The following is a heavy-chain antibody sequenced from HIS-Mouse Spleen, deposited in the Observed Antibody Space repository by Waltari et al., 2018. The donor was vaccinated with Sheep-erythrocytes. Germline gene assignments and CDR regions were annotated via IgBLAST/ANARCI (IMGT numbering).Heavy chain of an antibody. D-gene: IGHD7-27*01. Sequence: QVQLQESGPGLVKPSQTLSLTGTVSGGPISSGGYYWRWIRQHPGKGLEWIGYIYYSGSTYYNPSLKSRVTISVDTSKNQFSLKLSSVTAADTAVYYCARDPLTGADYWGQGTLVTVSS. V-gene: IGHV4-31*03. CDR2: IYYSGST. CDR1: GGPISSGGYY. J-gene: IGHJ4*02. CDR3: ARDPLTGADY.